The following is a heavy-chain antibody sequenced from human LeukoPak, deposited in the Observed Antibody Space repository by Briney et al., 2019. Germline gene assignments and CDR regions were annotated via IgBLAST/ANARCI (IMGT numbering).Heavy chain of an antibody. V-gene: IGHV3-48*01. Sequence: GGSLRLSCAASGFTFSTYIMNWVRQAPGKGLEWVSYISSSSSTIYYADSVKGRFTISRDNAKNSLYLQMNSLRAEDTAVYYWARDLGDYDAFDIWGQGTMVTVSS. CDR2: ISSSSSTI. D-gene: IGHD3-16*01. CDR1: GFTFSTYI. J-gene: IGHJ3*02. CDR3: ARDLGDYDAFDI.